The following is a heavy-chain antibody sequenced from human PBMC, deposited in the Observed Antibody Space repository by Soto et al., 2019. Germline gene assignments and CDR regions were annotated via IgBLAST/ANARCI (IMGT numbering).Heavy chain of an antibody. V-gene: IGHV3-11*06. CDR1: GFTFSDYY. CDR2: IGSSSSYT. J-gene: IGHJ6*02. CDR3: ATVVTPSYYYYGMDV. Sequence: GGSLRLSCAASGFTFSDYYMSWIRQAPGKGLEWVSYIGSSSSYTNYADSVKGRFTISRDNAKNSLYLQMNSLRAEDTAVYYCATVVTPSYYYYGMDVWGPGTTVTVSS. D-gene: IGHD2-21*02.